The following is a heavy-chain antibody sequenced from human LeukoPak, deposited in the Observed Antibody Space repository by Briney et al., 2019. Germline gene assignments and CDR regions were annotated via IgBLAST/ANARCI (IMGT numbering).Heavy chain of an antibody. Sequence: PSETLSLTCAVSGGSISSSNWWSWVRQPPGKGLEWIGEVYHSGSTNYNPSLKSRVTISVDKSKNQFSLKLSSVTAADTAVYYCASRAYSSGWYDYWGQGTLVTVSS. CDR1: GGSISSSNW. V-gene: IGHV4-4*02. D-gene: IGHD6-19*01. CDR3: ASRAYSSGWYDY. CDR2: VYHSGST. J-gene: IGHJ4*02.